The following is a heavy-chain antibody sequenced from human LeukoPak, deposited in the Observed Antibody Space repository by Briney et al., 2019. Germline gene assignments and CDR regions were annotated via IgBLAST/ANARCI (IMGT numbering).Heavy chain of an antibody. CDR2: INHSGST. V-gene: IGHV4-34*01. D-gene: IGHD3-22*01. J-gene: IGHJ4*02. CDR3: ARGDSSGYYAPFDY. Sequence: SETLSLTCAVYGGSFSGYYWSWICQPPGKGLEWIGEINHSGSTNYNPSLKSRVTISVDTSKNQFSLKLSSVTAADTAVYYCARGDSSGYYAPFDYWGQGTLVTVSS. CDR1: GGSFSGYY.